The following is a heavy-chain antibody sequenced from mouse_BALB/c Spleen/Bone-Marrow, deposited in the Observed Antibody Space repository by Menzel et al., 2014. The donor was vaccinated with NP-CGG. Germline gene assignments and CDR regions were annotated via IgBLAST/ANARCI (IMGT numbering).Heavy chain of an antibody. CDR2: ISYSGST. D-gene: IGHD2-4*01. CDR1: GSSITRDYA. Sequence: EVQGVESGPGLVKPSQSLSLTCTVTGSSITRDYAWNWIRQFPGNKLEWMGYISYSGSTSYNPSLKSRSSITRDTSKNQFFLQLNSGTTEDTATYYCARRDYEYDFYAMDYWGQGTSVTVSS. CDR3: ARRDYEYDFYAMDY. J-gene: IGHJ4*01. V-gene: IGHV3-2*02.